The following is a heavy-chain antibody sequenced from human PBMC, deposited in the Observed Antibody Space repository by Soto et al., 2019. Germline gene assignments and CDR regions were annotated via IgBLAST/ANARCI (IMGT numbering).Heavy chain of an antibody. Sequence: GASVKVSCKASGYTFTSYGISWVRQAPGQGLEWMGWISAYNGNTNYAQKLQGRVTMTTDTSTSTAYMELRSLRSDDTAVYYCARECPEARYKYCTNGVSQCRCWFDPWGQGTLVTVSS. CDR3: ARECPEARYKYCTNGVSQCRCWFDP. D-gene: IGHD2-8*01. J-gene: IGHJ5*02. CDR1: GYTFTSYG. V-gene: IGHV1-18*01. CDR2: ISAYNGNT.